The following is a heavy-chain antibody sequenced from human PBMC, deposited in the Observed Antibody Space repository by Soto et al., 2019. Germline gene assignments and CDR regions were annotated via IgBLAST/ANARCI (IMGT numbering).Heavy chain of an antibody. Sequence: QLQLQESGPGLVKPSETLSLTCTVSGDSISATTYYWGWIRQTPGKGLEWIANMYYGGNTYYNPYLKGRVTMYVDTSNNQFSLKVTSVSTADTGVHFSARRRPASSRAWAIWGQGNLVTVSS. CDR2: MYYGGNT. V-gene: IGHV4-39*01. CDR1: GDSISATTYY. D-gene: IGHD2-2*01. CDR3: ARRRPASSRAWAI. J-gene: IGHJ4*02.